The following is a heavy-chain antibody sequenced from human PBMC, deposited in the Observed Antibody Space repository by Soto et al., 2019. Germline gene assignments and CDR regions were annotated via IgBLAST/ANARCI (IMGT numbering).Heavy chain of an antibody. V-gene: IGHV4-4*02. CDR1: GGSISSTNW. J-gene: IGHJ4*02. D-gene: IGHD3-9*01. CDR2: IYHSGSP. CDR3: ASRKYYDILTGYYTIFDY. Sequence: TSETLSLTCAVSGGSISSTNWWSWVRQPPGKGLEWIGEIYHSGSPNYNPSLKSRVTISVDKSKNQFSLKLSSVTAADTAVYYCASRKYYDILTGYYTIFDYWGQGTLVTVSS.